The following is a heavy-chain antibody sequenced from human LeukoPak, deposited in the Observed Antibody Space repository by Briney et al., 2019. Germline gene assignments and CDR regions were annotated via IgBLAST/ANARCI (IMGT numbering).Heavy chain of an antibody. J-gene: IGHJ6*03. V-gene: IGHV3-21*01. CDR1: GFTFSSYT. D-gene: IGHD3-22*01. Sequence: PGGSLRLSCAVSGFTFSSYTINWVRQAPGKGLEWVSSISSSSSYIYYADSVKGRFTISRDNAKNSLSLQMNSLRAEDTAVYYCARLLHYYDSSGYPAFGYYYMDVWGKGTTVTVSS. CDR2: ISSSSSYI. CDR3: ARLLHYYDSSGYPAFGYYYMDV.